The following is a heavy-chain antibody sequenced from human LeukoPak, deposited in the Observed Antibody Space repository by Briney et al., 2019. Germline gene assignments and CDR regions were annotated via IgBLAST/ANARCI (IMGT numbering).Heavy chain of an antibody. CDR3: ASFPTVTTYAGY. Sequence: GASVKVSCKASGYTFTGYYMHWVRQAPGQGLEWMGWINPNSGGTNYAQKLQGRVTMTTDTSTSTAYMELRSLRSEDTAVYYCASFPTVTTYAGYWGQGTLVTVSS. CDR1: GYTFTGYY. V-gene: IGHV1-2*02. J-gene: IGHJ4*02. D-gene: IGHD4-17*01. CDR2: INPNSGGT.